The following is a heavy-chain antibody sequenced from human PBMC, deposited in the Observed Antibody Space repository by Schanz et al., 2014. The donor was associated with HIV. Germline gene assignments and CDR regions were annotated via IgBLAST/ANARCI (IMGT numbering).Heavy chain of an antibody. J-gene: IGHJ6*02. D-gene: IGHD1-1*01. V-gene: IGHV3-23*01. CDR3: AKERRERWLPGRGGLDV. CDR1: GFTLSGYT. CDR2: ISVTGDNT. Sequence: EVQLLESGGGLVLPGGSLRVSCAVSGFTLSGYTMSWVRQAPGKGLEWVSSISVTGDNTYYADSVKGRFTISRDTSKSILYLQMSSLRREDTAVYYCAKERRERWLPGRGGLDVWGQGTTVAVSS.